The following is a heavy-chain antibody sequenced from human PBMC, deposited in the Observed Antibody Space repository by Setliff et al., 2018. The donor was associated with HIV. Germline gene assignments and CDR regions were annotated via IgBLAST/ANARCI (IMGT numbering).Heavy chain of an antibody. D-gene: IGHD3-16*02. CDR2: IYYSGST. J-gene: IGHJ4*02. Sequence: PSDTLSLTCIVSSGSIRTSSYYWGWIRQPPGKGLEWIGSIYYSGSTYYNPSLMSRITISIDTSKNQFSLRLSSVTAADTAVYYCARQYYDYVWGTYRSQYYFDNWGQGTLVTVSS. V-gene: IGHV4-39*07. CDR3: ARQYYDYVWGTYRSQYYFDN. CDR1: SGSIRTSSYY.